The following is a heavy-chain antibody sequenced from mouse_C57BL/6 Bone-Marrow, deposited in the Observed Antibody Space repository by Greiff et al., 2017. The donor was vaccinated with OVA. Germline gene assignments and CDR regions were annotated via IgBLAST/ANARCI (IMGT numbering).Heavy chain of an antibody. D-gene: IGHD1-1*01. CDR3: ARDYYYGSYFDV. Sequence: EVQRVESGGGLVKPGGSLKLSCAASGFTFSSYAMSWVRQTPEKRLEWVATISDGGSYTYYPDNVKGRFTISRDNAKNNLYLQMSHLKSEDTAMYYCARDYYYGSYFDVWGTGTTVTVSS. CDR2: ISDGGSYT. J-gene: IGHJ1*03. CDR1: GFTFSSYA. V-gene: IGHV5-4*01.